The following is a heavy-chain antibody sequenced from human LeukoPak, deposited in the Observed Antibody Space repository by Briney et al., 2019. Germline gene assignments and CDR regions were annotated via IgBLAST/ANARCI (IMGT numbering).Heavy chain of an antibody. V-gene: IGHV4-59*12. CDR2: MYYRGNT. CDR1: GGSIRSYY. Sequence: SETLSLTCTVSGGSIRSYYWSWIRQPPGKGLEWIGYMYYRGNTNYNPSLKSRVTISVDTSKNQFSLKLSSVTAADTAVYYCARGFLGDYYGSGSYYVFDYWGQGTLVTVSS. CDR3: ARGFLGDYYGSGSYYVFDY. D-gene: IGHD3-10*01. J-gene: IGHJ4*02.